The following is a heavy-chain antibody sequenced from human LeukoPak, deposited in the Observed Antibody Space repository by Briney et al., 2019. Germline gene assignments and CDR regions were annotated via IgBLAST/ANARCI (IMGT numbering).Heavy chain of an antibody. CDR3: ATPYSGGYHGLDI. J-gene: IGHJ3*02. CDR2: IYYSGST. Sequence: SETLSLTCTVSGGSISSSTYYWGWIRQPPGKGLEWIGSIYYSGSTYYNPSLKSRVTISVDTSKNQFSLKLNSVTAADTAVYYCATPYSGGYHGLDIWGQGTMVTVSS. D-gene: IGHD1-26*01. V-gene: IGHV4-39*01. CDR1: GGSISSSTYY.